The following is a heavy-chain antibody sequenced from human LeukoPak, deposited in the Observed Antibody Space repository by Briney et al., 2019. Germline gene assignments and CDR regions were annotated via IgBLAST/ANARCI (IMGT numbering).Heavy chain of an antibody. CDR1: GFTFSSYA. J-gene: IGHJ4*02. D-gene: IGHD2-15*01. Sequence: GGSLRLSCAASGFTFSSYAMSWVRQAPGKGLEWVSAISNSGDSTYYADSVKGRFTISRDNSKNTLYLQMHSLRAEDSAVYYCAKGHCSGGSCYCAVDYWGQGTLVTVSS. CDR2: ISNSGDST. V-gene: IGHV3-23*01. CDR3: AKGHCSGGSCYCAVDY.